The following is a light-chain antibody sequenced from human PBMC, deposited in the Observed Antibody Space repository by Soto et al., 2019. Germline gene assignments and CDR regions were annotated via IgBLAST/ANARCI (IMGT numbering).Light chain of an antibody. V-gene: IGKV1-5*01. CDR3: QHMRT. CDR1: QNINNW. Sequence: DIQMTQSPSTLSASIGDRVTITCRARQNINNWIAWYQQKPGKAPKFLIYDASTLESGVPSRFSGSGFGTEFSLTISSLQPDDFGSYYCQHMRTFGQGTEVEMK. J-gene: IGKJ1*01. CDR2: DAS.